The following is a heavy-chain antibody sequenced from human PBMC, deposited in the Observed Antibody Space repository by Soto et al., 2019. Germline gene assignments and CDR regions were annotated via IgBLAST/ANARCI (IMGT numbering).Heavy chain of an antibody. D-gene: IGHD2-15*01. CDR3: ARGTPGWYAMDV. CDR2: LNGDGTTT. J-gene: IGHJ6*02. V-gene: IGHV3-74*01. Sequence: EVQLVESGGGLVQPGGSLRLSCAASGFTFRNTWMHWVRQAPGKGLVWVSRLNGDGTTTRYADSVKGRFTISRDNAKSTLYLQMNSLRAEDTAVYYCARGTPGWYAMDVRGQGATVTVSS. CDR1: GFTFRNTW.